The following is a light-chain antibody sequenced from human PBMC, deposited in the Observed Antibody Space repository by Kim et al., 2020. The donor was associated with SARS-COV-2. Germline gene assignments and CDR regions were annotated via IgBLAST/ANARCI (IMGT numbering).Light chain of an antibody. CDR1: SSNIGSNT. Sequence: QSVLTQPPSASGTPGQRVTISCSGSSSNIGSNTVNWYQQVPGTAPKLLIHSNNQRPSGVPDRFSGSKSGPSASLAISGLQSEDEADYCCAAWDDSLNGPVFGGGTQLTVL. V-gene: IGLV1-44*01. CDR3: AAWDDSLNGPV. CDR2: SNN. J-gene: IGLJ2*01.